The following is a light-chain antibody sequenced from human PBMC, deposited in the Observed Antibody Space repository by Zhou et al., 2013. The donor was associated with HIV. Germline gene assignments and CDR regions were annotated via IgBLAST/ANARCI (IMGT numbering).Light chain of an antibody. V-gene: IGKV3-11*01. Sequence: EIVLTQSPATLSLSPGERATLSCRSSQSVSSFLAWYQQKPGQAPRLLIYDTSNRATGIPARFSGSGSGTDFTLTISRLEPEDVAVYYCQQHGSSPFTFGGGTKVEIK. J-gene: IGKJ4*01. CDR3: QQHGSSPFT. CDR1: QSVSSF. CDR2: DTS.